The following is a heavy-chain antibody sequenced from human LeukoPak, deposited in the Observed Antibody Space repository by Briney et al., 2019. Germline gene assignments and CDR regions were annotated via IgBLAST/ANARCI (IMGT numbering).Heavy chain of an antibody. D-gene: IGHD5-18*01. Sequence: GGSLILSCTASGFTFGDYTMSWVRQAPGMGLEWVGFIRSKAYGGTTDYAASVEGRFTISRDDSKSIAYLQINSLKTEDTAVYYCTRARFSGYTYGHHYWGQGTLVTVSS. CDR3: TRARFSGYTYGHHY. CDR2: IRSKAYGGTT. V-gene: IGHV3-49*04. CDR1: GFTFGDYT. J-gene: IGHJ4*02.